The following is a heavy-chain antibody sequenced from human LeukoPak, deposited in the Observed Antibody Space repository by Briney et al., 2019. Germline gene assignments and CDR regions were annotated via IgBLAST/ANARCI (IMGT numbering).Heavy chain of an antibody. Sequence: GGSLRLSCAASGFTFSSYAMHWVRQAPGKGLEWVAVISYDGSNKYYADSVKGRFTISRDNSKNTLYLQMNSLRAEDTAVYYCARAKARRSWELLPLQHWGQGTLVTVSS. CDR3: ARAKARRSWELLPLQH. CDR2: ISYDGSNK. V-gene: IGHV3-30-3*01. J-gene: IGHJ1*01. D-gene: IGHD1-26*01. CDR1: GFTFSSYA.